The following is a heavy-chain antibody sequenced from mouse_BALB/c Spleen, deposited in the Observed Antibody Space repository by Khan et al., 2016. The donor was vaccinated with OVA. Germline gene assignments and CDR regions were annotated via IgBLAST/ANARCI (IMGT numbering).Heavy chain of an antibody. CDR1: GNTFTSYW. V-gene: IGHV1-7*01. Sequence: QVQLKQSGAELAKPGASVKMSCKASGNTFTSYWMHWVKQRPGQGLEWIGYINPSTGYTEYNQKFKDKATLTADKSSSTAYMQLSSLTSEDSAVYYCVNHGSSSAWFTYWGQGTLVTVSA. CDR2: INPSTGYT. CDR3: VNHGSSSAWFTY. J-gene: IGHJ3*01. D-gene: IGHD1-1*01.